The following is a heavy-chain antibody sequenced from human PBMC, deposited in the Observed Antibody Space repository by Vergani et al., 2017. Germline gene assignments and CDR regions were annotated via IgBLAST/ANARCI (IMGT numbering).Heavy chain of an antibody. CDR1: GGSFTSYH. J-gene: IGHJ6*03. CDR3: ARVNTETNGHLYYYYYMDV. CDR2: IYHTGRP. V-gene: IGHV4-34*01. D-gene: IGHD4-11*01. Sequence: QVQLQQWGGGLLKPSETLSLTCVVNGGSFTSYHWTWIRQSPGEGLEWVGDIYHTGRPDYNPSLKSRLTMSVDKSRNQFSLTLNSVTATDTAIYFCARVNTETNGHLYYYYYMDVWGQGTAVTVSS.